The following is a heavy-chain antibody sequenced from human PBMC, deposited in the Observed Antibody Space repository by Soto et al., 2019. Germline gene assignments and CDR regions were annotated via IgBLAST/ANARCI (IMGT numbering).Heavy chain of an antibody. CDR3: AREGGSSTYYPLELDY. D-gene: IGHD1-7*01. CDR1: GYVFNHYA. J-gene: IGHJ4*02. V-gene: IGHV1-18*04. CDR2: LAPFNGKT. Sequence: VQLVQSGAEVKRPGASLKVSCQASGYVFNHYAINWVRQAPGQGLEWMGWLAPFNGKTSSLQKLQDRMTMTIDTAASTAYLELNSLTSDDTGVYFCAREGGSSTYYPLELDYWGQGTQVNVSS.